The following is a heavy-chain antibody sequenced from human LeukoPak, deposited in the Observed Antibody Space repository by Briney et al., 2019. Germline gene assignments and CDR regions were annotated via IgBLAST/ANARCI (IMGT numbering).Heavy chain of an antibody. CDR3: ARVGSAAYGANPYYYYYMDV. CDR1: VESFSGFY. V-gene: IGHV4-34*01. D-gene: IGHD4/OR15-4a*01. J-gene: IGHJ6*03. CDR2: INQSGTT. Sequence: SEPLSLTCAVYVESFSGFYWSWIRQSPGKGLEWIGEINQSGTTSYSPCLQSRVTIAADTSKNQFSLNLTSVTAADTAVYYCARVGSAAYGANPYYYYYMDVWGKGTTVTVSS.